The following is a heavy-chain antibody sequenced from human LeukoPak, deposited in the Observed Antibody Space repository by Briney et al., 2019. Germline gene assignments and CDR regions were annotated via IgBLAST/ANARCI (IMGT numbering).Heavy chain of an antibody. CDR1: GGSISNYY. V-gene: IGHV4-4*07. CDR2: IYSSGNT. J-gene: IGHJ4*02. CDR3: ARDSRYGITMIVVPGREDY. D-gene: IGHD3-22*01. Sequence: SETLSLTCTVSGGSISNYYWSWIRQPAGKGLEWIGRIYSSGNTNYNPSLKSRVTLSVDTSKNQFSLKLSSVTAADTAVYYCARDSRYGITMIVVPGREDYWGQGTLVAVSS.